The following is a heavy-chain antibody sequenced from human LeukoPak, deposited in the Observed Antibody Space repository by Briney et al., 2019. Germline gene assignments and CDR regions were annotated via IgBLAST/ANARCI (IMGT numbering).Heavy chain of an antibody. V-gene: IGHV4-34*01. CDR1: GGSFSGYY. CDR2: INHSGST. CDR3: ARGRSSPRPYYFNY. D-gene: IGHD6-19*01. Sequence: SETLSLTCAVYGGSFSGYYWSWIRQPPGKGLEWIGEINHSGSTNYNPSLKSRVTLSVDTSKNQFSLKLSSVTAADTAVYYCARGRSSPRPYYFNYWGQGNLVTVSS. J-gene: IGHJ4*02.